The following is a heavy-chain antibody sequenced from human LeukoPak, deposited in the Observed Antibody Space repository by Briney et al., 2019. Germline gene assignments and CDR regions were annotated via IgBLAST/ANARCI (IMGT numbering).Heavy chain of an antibody. J-gene: IGHJ6*04. CDR2: IYYSGST. CDR3: ARDHLYCSSTSCYPKYYYYGMDV. D-gene: IGHD2-2*01. Sequence: PSETLSLTCTVSGGSISSGGYYWSWIRQHPGKGLEWIGYIYYSGSTYYNPSLKSRVTISVDTSKNQFSLKLSFVTAADTAVYYCARDHLYCSSTSCYPKYYYYGMDVWGKGTTVTVSS. V-gene: IGHV4-31*03. CDR1: GGSISSGGYY.